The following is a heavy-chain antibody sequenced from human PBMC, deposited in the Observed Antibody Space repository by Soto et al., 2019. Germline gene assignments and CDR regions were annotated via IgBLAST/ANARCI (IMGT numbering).Heavy chain of an antibody. V-gene: IGHV1-69*01. CDR2: IIPIFGTA. J-gene: IGHJ6*02. CDR1: GGIFCSYA. D-gene: IGHD2-8*02. CDR3: ARVLYYYYGMDV. Sequence: QVQLVQSGAEVKKPGSSVKVSCKASGGIFCSYAINWVRQAPGHGLEWMGGIIPIFGTANYAQRFQGRVTITADESTSTAYMELSSLRSEDTAVYYCARVLYYYYGMDVWGQGTTVTVSS.